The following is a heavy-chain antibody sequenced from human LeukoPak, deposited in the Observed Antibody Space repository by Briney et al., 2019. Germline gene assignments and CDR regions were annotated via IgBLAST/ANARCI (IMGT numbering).Heavy chain of an antibody. J-gene: IGHJ4*02. Sequence: GSSLRLSCAASGFTFSSYAMHWVRQAPGKGLEWVAVISYDGSNKYHADSVKSRFTILRDNSKNTLYLQMNGLRAEDTAVYYCARSTASRREFDYWGQGTLVTVCS. CDR3: ARSTASRREFDY. V-gene: IGHV3-30-3*01. CDR2: ISYDGSNK. CDR1: GFTFSSYA. D-gene: IGHD2-2*01.